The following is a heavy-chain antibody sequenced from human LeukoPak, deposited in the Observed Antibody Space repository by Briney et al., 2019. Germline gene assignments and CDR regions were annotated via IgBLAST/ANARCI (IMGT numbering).Heavy chain of an antibody. D-gene: IGHD2-2*01. Sequence: GGSLRLSCAASAFTFSTYTMIWVRQAPGKGLEWVSSISKSGSYIYYADSVKGRFTISRDNAKNSLYLQMNSLRAEDTAVYYCAREVVPGGNWFDPWGQGTLVTVSS. CDR2: ISKSGSYI. V-gene: IGHV3-21*06. CDR1: AFTFSTYT. J-gene: IGHJ5*02. CDR3: AREVVPGGNWFDP.